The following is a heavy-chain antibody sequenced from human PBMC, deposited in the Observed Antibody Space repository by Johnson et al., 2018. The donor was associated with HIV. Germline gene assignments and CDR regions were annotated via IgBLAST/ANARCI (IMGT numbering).Heavy chain of an antibody. Sequence: EVQLVESGGGVVRPGGSLRLSCAASGFTFDDYGMSWVRQAPGKGLEWVSGVNWNGGSTGYADSVKGRFTISRDNAKNSLFLQMNSLRAEDTAVYYCARDPMGVIVAPSDAFDIWGQGTMVTVSS. CDR3: ARDPMGVIVAPSDAFDI. D-gene: IGHD3-22*01. CDR2: VNWNGGST. V-gene: IGHV3-20*04. J-gene: IGHJ3*02. CDR1: GFTFDDYG.